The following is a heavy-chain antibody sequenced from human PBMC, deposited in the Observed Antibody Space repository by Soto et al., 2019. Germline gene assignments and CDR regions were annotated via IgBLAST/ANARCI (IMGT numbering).Heavy chain of an antibody. CDR2: ISSSSSTI. CDR1: GFTFSSYN. CDR3: ARPRYCSGGSCYSGDN. Sequence: GGSLRLSCGASGFTFSSYNMNWVRQAPGKGLEWVSYISSSSSTIHYADSVKGRFTISRDNAKNSLYLQMNSLRAEDTAVYYCARPRYCSGGSCYSGDNWGQGTLVTVSS. J-gene: IGHJ4*02. D-gene: IGHD2-15*01. V-gene: IGHV3-48*01.